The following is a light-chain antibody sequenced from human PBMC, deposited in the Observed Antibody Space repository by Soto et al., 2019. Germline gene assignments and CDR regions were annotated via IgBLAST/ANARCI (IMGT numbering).Light chain of an antibody. CDR2: DAS. CDR1: QSVSSY. Sequence: EIVLTQSPATLSLSPGERATLSCRASQSVSSYLAWYQQKPGQAPRLLIYDASNRATGIPARFSGSGSGTDFTLTISSLEQEDVAVYYCQQRSNWRTFGGGTKVEIK. CDR3: QQRSNWRT. J-gene: IGKJ4*01. V-gene: IGKV3-11*01.